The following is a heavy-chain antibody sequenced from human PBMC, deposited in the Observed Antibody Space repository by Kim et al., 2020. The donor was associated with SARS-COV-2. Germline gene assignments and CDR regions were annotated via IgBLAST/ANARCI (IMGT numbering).Heavy chain of an antibody. CDR1: GYDFGSFY. CDR2: IFPGDSQT. Sequence: GESLKISCKGSGYDFGSFYIGWVRQMPGKGLEWMAMIFPGDSQTKYNPSFQGHVTISVDTSSSDVFLYWNSLRASDTAMYYCARVGVFGVMSATDSWGQGTQVIVSS. J-gene: IGHJ4*02. V-gene: IGHV5-51*01. CDR3: ARVGVFGVMSATDS. D-gene: IGHD3-3*01.